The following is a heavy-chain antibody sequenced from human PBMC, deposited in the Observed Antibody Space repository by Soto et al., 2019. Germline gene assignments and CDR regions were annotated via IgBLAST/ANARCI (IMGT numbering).Heavy chain of an antibody. CDR1: GGSISSGDYY. CDR3: ARDREGITIFGVAPRGMDV. Sequence: SETLSLTCTVSGGSISSGDYYWSWIRQPPGKGLEWIGYIYYSGSTYYNPSLKSRVTISVDTSKNQFSLKLSSVTAADTAVYYCARDREGITIFGVAPRGMDVWGQGTPVTVSS. CDR2: IYYSGST. V-gene: IGHV4-30-4*01. J-gene: IGHJ6*02. D-gene: IGHD3-3*01.